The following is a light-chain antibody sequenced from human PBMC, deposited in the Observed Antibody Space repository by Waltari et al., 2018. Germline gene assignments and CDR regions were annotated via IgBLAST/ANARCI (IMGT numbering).Light chain of an antibody. Sequence: QLVLTQSPSASASLGASVKLTCTLSSGHSSNVVAWLQQRPEKGPRYLMKVNRDGSHSRGDEIPDRFSGSSSGAERYLTISNLQSEDEADYYCQTGGHGTWVFGGGTGLTVV. CDR2: VNRDGSH. V-gene: IGLV4-69*01. J-gene: IGLJ3*02. CDR1: SGHSSNV. CDR3: QTGGHGTWV.